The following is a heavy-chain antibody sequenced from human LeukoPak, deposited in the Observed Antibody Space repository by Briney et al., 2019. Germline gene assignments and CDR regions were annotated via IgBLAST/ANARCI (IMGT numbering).Heavy chain of an antibody. CDR3: ARVRNPIHYYFFMDV. J-gene: IGHJ6*03. V-gene: IGHV3-20*04. CDR1: GFTFSSYS. D-gene: IGHD2/OR15-2a*01. Sequence: PGGSLRLSCAASGFTFSSYSMNWVRQAPGKGLEWVSGINWNGGSTGYADSVKGRFTISRDNANNSLYLQMNSLRAEDTALYYCARVRNPIHYYFFMDVWGKGTTVTVSS. CDR2: INWNGGST.